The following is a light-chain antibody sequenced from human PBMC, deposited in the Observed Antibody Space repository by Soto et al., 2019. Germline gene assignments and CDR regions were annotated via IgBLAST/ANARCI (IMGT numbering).Light chain of an antibody. V-gene: IGKV3-15*01. CDR2: GAS. CDR3: QQRSKSIT. Sequence: GTTQSPATLSVSPGEGATLSCRASQSVSSNLAWYQQKPGQAPRLLIYGASSRATGIPARFSGSGSGTDFILTISSLEPEDFAVYYCQQRSKSITFGQGTRLEI. CDR1: QSVSSN. J-gene: IGKJ5*01.